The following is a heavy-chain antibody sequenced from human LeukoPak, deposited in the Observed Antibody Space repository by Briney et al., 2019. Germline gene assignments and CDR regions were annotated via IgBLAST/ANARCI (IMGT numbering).Heavy chain of an antibody. J-gene: IGHJ4*02. Sequence: SETLSLTCSVSGDSISLSFYYWGWIRQPPGTALEWIGSVYYSGTTSYNPSLKSRSTISVDWSKNNFSLHLRLLTPPTTACFYYSGTTSYHPALKSRVTISVDMSKNHFSLRLRSVTAADTAMYYCARGTLYRGWSYYLDFWGQGSQVTVSS. D-gene: IGHD1-26*01. CDR2: VYYSGTT. CDR3: SGTTSYHPALKSRVTISVDMSKNHFSLRLRSVTAADTAMYYCARGTLYRGWSYYLDF. CDR1: GDSISLSFYY. V-gene: IGHV4-39*02.